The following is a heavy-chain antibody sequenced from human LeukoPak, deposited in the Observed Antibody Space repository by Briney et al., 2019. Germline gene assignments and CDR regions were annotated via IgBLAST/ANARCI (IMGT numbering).Heavy chain of an antibody. CDR1: GFTFSNYW. D-gene: IGHD3-22*01. V-gene: IGHV3-7*03. J-gene: IGHJ4*02. CDR2: IQQNGSEK. CDR3: AKDGPTYYYDSSGSEFDY. Sequence: GGSLRLSCAASGFTFSNYWMSWVRQAPGKGLEWVANIQQNGSEKYYVDSVKGRFTISRDNSKNTLYLQMNSLRAEDTAVYYCAKDGPTYYYDSSGSEFDYWGQGTLVTVSS.